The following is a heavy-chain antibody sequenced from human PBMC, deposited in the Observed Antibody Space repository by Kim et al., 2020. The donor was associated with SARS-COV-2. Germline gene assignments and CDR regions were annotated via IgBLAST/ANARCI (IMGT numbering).Heavy chain of an antibody. D-gene: IGHD3-22*01. V-gene: IGHV3-30*04. Sequence: GGSLRLSCAASGFTFSSYAMHWVRQAPGKGLEWVAVISYDGSNKYYADSVKGRFTISRDNSKNTLYLQMNSLRAEDTAVYYCARDYYDDSSCYYCDQGP. J-gene: IGHJ4*02. CDR2: ISYDGSNK. CDR3: ARDYYDDSSCYY. CDR1: GFTFSSYA.